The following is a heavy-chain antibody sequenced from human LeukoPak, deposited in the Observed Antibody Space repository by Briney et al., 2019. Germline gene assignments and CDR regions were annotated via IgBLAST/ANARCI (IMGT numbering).Heavy chain of an antibody. D-gene: IGHD1-14*01. CDR1: GYTLTELS. J-gene: IGHJ3*02. CDR3: ARVLRTPLYPFDI. V-gene: IGHV1-2*02. Sequence: ASVKVSCKVSGYTLTELSMHWVRQAPGQGLEWMGWINPNSGGTNYAQKFQGRVTMTRDTSISTAYMELSRLRSDDTAVYYCARVLRTPLYPFDIWGQGTMVTVSS. CDR2: INPNSGGT.